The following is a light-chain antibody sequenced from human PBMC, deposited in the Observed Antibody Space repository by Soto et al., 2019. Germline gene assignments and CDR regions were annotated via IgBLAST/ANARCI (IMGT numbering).Light chain of an antibody. CDR2: GAS. CDR3: LQDINYPWT. CDR1: QGIGNA. Sequence: AIRMTQSPSSLSASLGDRVTISCRASQGIGNALGWYQQKTGKPPKVLIYGASNLQSGVPPRFSGSGSGTDFTLAISSLQPEDSATYYCLQDINYPWTFGQGTKWIS. V-gene: IGKV1-6*02. J-gene: IGKJ1*01.